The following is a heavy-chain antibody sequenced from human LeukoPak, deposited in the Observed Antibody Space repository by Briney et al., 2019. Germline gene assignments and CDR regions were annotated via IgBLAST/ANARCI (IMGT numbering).Heavy chain of an antibody. CDR3: ARKGNAFDI. CDR2: VNPSGETT. CDR1: GYTFTSFY. Sequence: ASVKVSCKASGYTFTSFYMHWVRQAPGQGLEWMGTVNPSGETTTYAQKLQGRVAMTRDTSTSTLYMELSSLRSEDTAVYYCARKGNAFDIWGQGTMVTVSS. V-gene: IGHV1-46*01. J-gene: IGHJ3*02.